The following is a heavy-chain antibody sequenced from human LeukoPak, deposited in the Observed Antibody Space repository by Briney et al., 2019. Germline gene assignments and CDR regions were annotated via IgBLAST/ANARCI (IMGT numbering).Heavy chain of an antibody. V-gene: IGHV3-21*01. D-gene: IGHD1-26*01. Sequence: PGGSLRLSCAASGFTFSSYAMTWVRQAPGKGLEWVSSISSSSNYIYYADSVKGRFTISRDNAKNSLYLQMNSLRAEDTAVYYCARDEEGPTTGLDYWGQGTLVTVSS. CDR2: ISSSSNYI. J-gene: IGHJ4*02. CDR3: ARDEEGPTTGLDY. CDR1: GFTFSSYA.